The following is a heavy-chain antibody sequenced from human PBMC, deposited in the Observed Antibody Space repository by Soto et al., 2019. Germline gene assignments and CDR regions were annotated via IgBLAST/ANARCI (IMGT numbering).Heavy chain of an antibody. CDR3: AKYCSSDVCFDY. CDR2: ISGSGDTK. D-gene: IGHD2-8*01. J-gene: IGHJ4*02. Sequence: WGSLRLSCASSGFTFISCSINWFRHSAGKGLEWVSFISGSGDTKYYADSVKGRFTISRDNAKNSLYLQMSSLRDEDTAVYYCAKYCSSDVCFDYWGQGTLVTVSS. V-gene: IGHV3-48*02. CDR1: GFTFISCS.